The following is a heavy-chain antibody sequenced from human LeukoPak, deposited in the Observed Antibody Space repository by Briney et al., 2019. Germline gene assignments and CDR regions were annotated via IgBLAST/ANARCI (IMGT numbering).Heavy chain of an antibody. Sequence: SVKVFCHAAGSTLPGYYMHWLRQAPGQGLEWMGWINPNSGGTSYAQKFQGRATMTRDTYISTAYMELSRLRSDDTAVYYCARGRCSSRSCSLFDYWGQGTLVTVSA. D-gene: IGHD2-2*01. CDR3: ARGRCSSRSCSLFDY. V-gene: IGHV1-2*02. CDR2: INPNSGGT. CDR1: GSTLPGYY. J-gene: IGHJ4*02.